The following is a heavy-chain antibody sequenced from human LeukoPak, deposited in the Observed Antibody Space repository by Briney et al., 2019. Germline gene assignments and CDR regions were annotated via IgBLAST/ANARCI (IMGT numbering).Heavy chain of an antibody. CDR1: GFTFSSYA. D-gene: IGHD4-17*01. V-gene: IGHV3-30*04. CDR3: AKGGNYGDYYFDY. J-gene: IGHJ4*02. CDR2: ISYDGSNK. Sequence: GGSLRLSCAASGFTFSSYAMHWVRQAPGKGLEWVAVISYDGSNKYYADSVKGRFTISRDNSKDTLYLQMNSLRAEDTAVYYCAKGGNYGDYYFDYWGQGTLVTVSS.